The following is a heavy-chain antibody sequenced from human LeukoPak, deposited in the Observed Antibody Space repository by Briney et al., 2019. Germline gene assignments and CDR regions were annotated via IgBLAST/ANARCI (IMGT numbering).Heavy chain of an antibody. Sequence: GASVKVSCKASGYTLTSNNMHWVRQAPGQGLEWMGIIYPSSGYTRYAQKFQGRVTLTRDTSTSTVYMELSSLRSEDTAMYYCARSRITMIVVGHDAFDIWGQGTMVTVSS. CDR3: ARSRITMIVVGHDAFDI. CDR2: IYPSSGYT. D-gene: IGHD3-22*01. CDR1: GYTLTSNN. V-gene: IGHV1-46*01. J-gene: IGHJ3*02.